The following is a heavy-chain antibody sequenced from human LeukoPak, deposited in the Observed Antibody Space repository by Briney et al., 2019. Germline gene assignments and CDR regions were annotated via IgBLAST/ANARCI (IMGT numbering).Heavy chain of an antibody. CDR3: AKVDFDYGDS. D-gene: IGHD3-9*01. Sequence: GRSLRLSCAASRFTFNKYGMHWVRQAPGKGLEWVSYINSRAVTTYYADSVKGRFTISRDNAKSSLYLQMNSLRVEDTAVYYCAKVDFDYGDSWGQGTLVTVSS. CDR1: RFTFNKYG. CDR2: INSRAVTT. V-gene: IGHV3-48*01. J-gene: IGHJ4*02.